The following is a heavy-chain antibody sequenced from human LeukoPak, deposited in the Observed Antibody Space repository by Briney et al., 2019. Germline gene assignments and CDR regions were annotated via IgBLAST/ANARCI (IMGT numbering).Heavy chain of an antibody. CDR1: GFTFSSYA. Sequence: GGSLRLSCAASGFTFSSYAMNWVRQAPGQRLEWVSSITSGSSYIYYADSVKGRFTISRDNAKSSLYLQMDSLRAEDTAVYYCARDPYSGNYGAYYYYYMDVWGKGTTVTISS. CDR3: ARDPYSGNYGAYYYYYMDV. J-gene: IGHJ6*03. V-gene: IGHV3-21*01. D-gene: IGHD1-26*01. CDR2: ITSGSSYI.